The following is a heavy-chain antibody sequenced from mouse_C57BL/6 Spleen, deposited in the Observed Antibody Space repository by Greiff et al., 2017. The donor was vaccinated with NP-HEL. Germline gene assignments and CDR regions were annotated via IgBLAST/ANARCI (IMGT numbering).Heavy chain of an antibody. CDR3: ARGGYYGYYAMDY. Sequence: EVMLVESGGGLVKPGGSLKLSCAASGFTFSDYGMHWVRQAPEKGLEWVAYISSGSSTIYYADTVKGRFTISRDNAKNTLFLQMTSLRSEYTAMYYCARGGYYGYYAMDYWGQGTSVTVSS. J-gene: IGHJ4*01. V-gene: IGHV5-17*01. CDR1: GFTFSDYG. CDR2: ISSGSSTI. D-gene: IGHD2-3*01.